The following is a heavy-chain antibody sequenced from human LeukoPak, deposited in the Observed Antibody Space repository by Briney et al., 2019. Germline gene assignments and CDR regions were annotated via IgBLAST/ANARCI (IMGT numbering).Heavy chain of an antibody. J-gene: IGHJ3*02. Sequence: ASVTVSFKASGYTFTGYYMHWVRQAPGQGLEWMGWINPNSGGTNYAQKFQGWVTMTRDTSISTAYMELSRLRSDDTAVYYCARELMITFGGVIVPRPSDAFDIWGQGKWSPSLQ. CDR3: ARELMITFGGVIVPRPSDAFDI. D-gene: IGHD3-16*02. V-gene: IGHV1-2*04. CDR2: INPNSGGT. CDR1: GYTFTGYY.